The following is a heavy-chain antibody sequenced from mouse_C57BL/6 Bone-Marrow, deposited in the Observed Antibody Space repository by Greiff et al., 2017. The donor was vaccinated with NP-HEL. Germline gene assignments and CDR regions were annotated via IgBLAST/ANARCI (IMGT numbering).Heavy chain of an antibody. D-gene: IGHD2-12*01. CDR2: IDPSDSET. V-gene: IGHV1-52*01. J-gene: IGHJ4*01. CDR1: GYTFTSYW. Sequence: QVQLQQPGAELVRPGSSVKLSCKASGYTFTSYWMHWVKQRPIQGLEWIGNIDPSDSETHYNQKFKDKATLTVDKSSSTAYMQLSSLTSEDSAVYSCARGSNDPYAMDYRGQGTSVTVAS. CDR3: ARGSNDPYAMDY.